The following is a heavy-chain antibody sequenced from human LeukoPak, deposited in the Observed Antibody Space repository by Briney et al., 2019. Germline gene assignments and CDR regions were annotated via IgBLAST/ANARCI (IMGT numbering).Heavy chain of an antibody. CDR1: GDSISSFY. D-gene: IGHD2-2*01. J-gene: IGHJ6*02. CDR3: ARANLVVPAANYYYYYGMDV. Sequence: ASETLSLTCSVSGDSISSFYWTWIRQSPGKGLEWIGVTHYSGTTNYNPSLKSRVTISIDTSRQQFFLKLSAVTAADTAVYYCARANLVVPAANYYYYYGMDVWGQGTTVAVSS. CDR2: THYSGTT. V-gene: IGHV4-59*12.